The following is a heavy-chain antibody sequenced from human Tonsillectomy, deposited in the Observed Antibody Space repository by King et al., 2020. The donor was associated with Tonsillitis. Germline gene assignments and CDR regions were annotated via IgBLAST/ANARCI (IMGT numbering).Heavy chain of an antibody. D-gene: IGHD6-19*01. J-gene: IGHJ5*02. CDR2: VYYTGAN. V-gene: IGHV4-59*08. CDR1: GDSIGTYY. CDR3: ARHSGYASGWFSH. Sequence: QLQESGPGLVKPSETLSLTCTVSGDSIGTYYWSWIRQPPGKGLEWIGYVYYTGANMYNPSLKTRVTISDDTSKNQFSLRLTSVTAAGTAVYYCARHSGYASGWFSHWGQGILVTVSA.